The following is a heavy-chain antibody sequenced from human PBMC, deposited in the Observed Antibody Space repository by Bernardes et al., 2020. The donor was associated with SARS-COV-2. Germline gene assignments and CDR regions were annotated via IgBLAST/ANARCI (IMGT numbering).Heavy chain of an antibody. J-gene: IGHJ4*02. V-gene: IGHV1-69*13. Sequence: SVKVSCKTSGGTFSNYAIIWVRQAPGLGREWMGTIIPGFGTTTYAQKFQGRVTITADASTSTAYMELTGLISEDTALYYCARLGYCSGRNCYWGQGTLVIVSS. CDR2: IIPGFGTT. CDR1: GGTFSNYA. D-gene: IGHD2-15*01. CDR3: ARLGYCSGRNCY.